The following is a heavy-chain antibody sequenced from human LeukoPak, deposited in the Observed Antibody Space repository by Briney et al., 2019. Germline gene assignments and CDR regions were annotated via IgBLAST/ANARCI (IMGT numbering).Heavy chain of an antibody. CDR1: GFTFSSYA. Sequence: GRSLRLSCAASGFTFSSYAMHWVRQAPGKGLEWVAVISYDGSNKYYADSVKGRFTISRDNSKSTLYLQMNSLRAEDTAVYYCARFCSSTSCLVDYWGQGTLVTVSS. D-gene: IGHD2-2*01. CDR3: ARFCSSTSCLVDY. J-gene: IGHJ4*02. V-gene: IGHV3-30-3*01. CDR2: ISYDGSNK.